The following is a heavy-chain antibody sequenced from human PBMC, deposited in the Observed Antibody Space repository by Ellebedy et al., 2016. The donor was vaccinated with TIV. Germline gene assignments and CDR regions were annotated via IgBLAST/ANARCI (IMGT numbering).Heavy chain of an antibody. D-gene: IGHD6-19*01. V-gene: IGHV3-33*01. CDR3: ARGEPVAGVYYFDY. Sequence: LSLTCAASGFTFSSYGMHWVRQAPGKGLEWVAVIWYDGSNKYYADSVKGRFTISRDKSKNTLYLQMNSLRAEDTAVYYCARGEPVAGVYYFDYWGQGTLVTVSS. J-gene: IGHJ4*02. CDR2: IWYDGSNK. CDR1: GFTFSSYG.